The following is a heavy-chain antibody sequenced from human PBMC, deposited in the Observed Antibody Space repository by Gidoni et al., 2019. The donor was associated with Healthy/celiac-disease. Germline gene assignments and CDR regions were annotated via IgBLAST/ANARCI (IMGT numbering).Heavy chain of an antibody. J-gene: IGHJ4*02. V-gene: IGHV3-21*01. CDR1: GFTFSSYS. CDR2: ISSSSSYI. D-gene: IGHD6-13*01. CDR3: ARVGAAAGTDY. Sequence: EVQLVESGGGLVKPGGSLRLSCAASGFTFSSYSMNWVRQAPGKGLAWVSSISSSSSYIYYADSVKGRFTISRDNAKNSLYLQMNSLRAEDTAVYYCARVGAAAGTDYWGQGTLVTVSS.